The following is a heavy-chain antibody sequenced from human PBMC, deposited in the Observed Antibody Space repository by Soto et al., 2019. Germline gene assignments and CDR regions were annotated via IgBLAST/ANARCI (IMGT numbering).Heavy chain of an antibody. V-gene: IGHV3-30*18. Sequence: QVQLVESGGGVVQPGRSLRLSCAASGFTFSSYGMHWVRQAPGKGLEWVAVISNDGSNKYYADSVKGRFTISRDNSKNTLYLQMISLRAEDTAVYYCAKEWVYDSSGWSFDYWGQGTLVTVSS. CDR2: ISNDGSNK. J-gene: IGHJ4*02. CDR3: AKEWVYDSSGWSFDY. D-gene: IGHD3-22*01. CDR1: GFTFSSYG.